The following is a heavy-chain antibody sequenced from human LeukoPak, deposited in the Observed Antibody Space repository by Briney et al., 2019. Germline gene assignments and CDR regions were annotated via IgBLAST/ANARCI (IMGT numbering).Heavy chain of an antibody. Sequence: GRSLRLSCAASGFTFSSYAMHWVRQAPGKGPEWVAVISYDGSNKYYADSVKGRFTISRDNSKNTLYLQMNSLRAEDTAVYYCARAIKAVAGTFHRAYYFDYWGQGTLVTVSS. CDR2: ISYDGSNK. J-gene: IGHJ4*02. CDR1: GFTFSSYA. CDR3: ARAIKAVAGTFHRAYYFDY. D-gene: IGHD6-19*01. V-gene: IGHV3-30*04.